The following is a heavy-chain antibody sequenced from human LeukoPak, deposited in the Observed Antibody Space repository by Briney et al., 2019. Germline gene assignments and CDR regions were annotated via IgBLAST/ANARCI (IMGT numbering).Heavy chain of an antibody. J-gene: IGHJ4*02. Sequence: SETLSLTCAVSGASLSSNNWWSWVRQPPGKGLEWIGEIYHRGTTNYNPSLRSRVTISMDKSKNQLSLNLISVTAADTAVYYCARDPGAGVETLDYWGQGTLVTVSS. CDR1: GASLSSNNW. D-gene: IGHD6-19*01. V-gene: IGHV4-4*02. CDR2: IYHRGTT. CDR3: ARDPGAGVETLDY.